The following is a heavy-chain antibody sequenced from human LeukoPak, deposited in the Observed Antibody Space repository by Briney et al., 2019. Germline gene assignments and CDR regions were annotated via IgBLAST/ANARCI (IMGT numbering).Heavy chain of an antibody. V-gene: IGHV3-30*18. CDR1: GFTFSSYG. J-gene: IGHJ4*02. CDR2: ISYDGSNK. D-gene: IGHD6-13*01. CDR3: AKSFGPVIAAAGTGAD. Sequence: GGSLRLSCAASGFTFSSYGMHWVRQAPGKGLEWVAVISYDGSNKYYADSVKGRFTISRDNSKNTLYLQMNSLRVEDTAVYYCAKSFGPVIAAAGTGADWGQGTLVTVSS.